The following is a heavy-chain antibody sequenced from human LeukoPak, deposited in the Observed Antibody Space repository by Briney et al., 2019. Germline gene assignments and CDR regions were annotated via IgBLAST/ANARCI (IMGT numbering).Heavy chain of an antibody. D-gene: IGHD6-6*01. Sequence: GGSLRLSCAASGFTVSSNYMSWVRQAPGKGLEWVSVIYSGGSTYYADSVKGRFTISRDNSKNTLYLQMNSLRDEDTAVYYCARERQLVPEYWGQGTLVTVSS. CDR1: GFTVSSNY. V-gene: IGHV3-66*01. CDR2: IYSGGST. J-gene: IGHJ4*02. CDR3: ARERQLVPEY.